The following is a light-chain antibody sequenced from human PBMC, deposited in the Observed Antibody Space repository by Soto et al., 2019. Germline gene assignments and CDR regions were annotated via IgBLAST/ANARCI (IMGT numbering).Light chain of an antibody. V-gene: IGLV2-14*01. CDR1: SSDVGAYNY. J-gene: IGLJ3*02. CDR2: EVG. CDR3: SSYTSNRTLV. Sequence: QSALTQPASVSGSPGQSITISCAGTSSDVGAYNYVSWYQQHPGKAPKLVIYEVGNRPSGVSNRFSGSKSGNTASLTISGLQAEDEADYFCSSYTSNRTLVFGGGTKLTVL.